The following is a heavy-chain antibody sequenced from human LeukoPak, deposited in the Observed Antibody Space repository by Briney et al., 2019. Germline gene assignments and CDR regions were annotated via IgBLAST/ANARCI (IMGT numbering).Heavy chain of an antibody. V-gene: IGHV4-34*01. D-gene: IGHD4-23*01. Sequence: PSETLCLTCAIYDESFSGYYWSWIRQPPGKGLEWIGEVNHGGATNYNPSLKSRLTISVDTSKNQFSLKLNSVTAADTAVYYCARKRRWDNNLFDPWGQGILVTVSS. CDR3: ARKRRWDNNLFDP. CDR2: VNHGGAT. CDR1: DESFSGYY. J-gene: IGHJ5*02.